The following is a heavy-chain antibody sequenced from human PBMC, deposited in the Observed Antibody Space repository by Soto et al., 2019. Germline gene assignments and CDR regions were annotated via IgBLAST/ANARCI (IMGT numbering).Heavy chain of an antibody. Sequence: QVQLQESGPGLVKPSETLSLTCTVSGGSISSYYWSWIRQPPGKGLEWIGYIYYSGSTNYNPSLQSRVTISVDTSKNQFSLKLSSVTAADTAVYYCARGWGYCSSTSCYRGPGYFDYWGQGTLVTVSS. J-gene: IGHJ4*02. CDR2: IYYSGST. D-gene: IGHD2-2*01. V-gene: IGHV4-59*01. CDR1: GGSISSYY. CDR3: ARGWGYCSSTSCYRGPGYFDY.